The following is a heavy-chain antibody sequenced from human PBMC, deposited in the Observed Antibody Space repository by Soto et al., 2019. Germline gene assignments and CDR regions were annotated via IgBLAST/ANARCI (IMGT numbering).Heavy chain of an antibody. V-gene: IGHV1-69*01. Sequence: QVQLVQSGAEVKKPGSSVKVSCKASGGTFSSYAISWVRQAPGQGLEWMGGIIPIFGTANYAQKFQGRVTITADESTSTAYMELSSLRSEDTAVYYCAREPNYDILTGRDAFDIWGQRTMVTVSS. J-gene: IGHJ3*02. CDR1: GGTFSSYA. CDR2: IIPIFGTA. CDR3: AREPNYDILTGRDAFDI. D-gene: IGHD3-9*01.